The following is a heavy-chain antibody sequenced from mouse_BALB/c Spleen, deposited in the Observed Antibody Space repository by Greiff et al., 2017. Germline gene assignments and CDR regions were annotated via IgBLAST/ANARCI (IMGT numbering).Heavy chain of an antibody. CDR1: GFTFSSFG. CDR3: ARAIYGNYDAMDY. D-gene: IGHD2-1*01. Sequence: EVQGVESGGGLVQPGGSRKLSCAASGFTFSSFGMHWVRQAPEKGLEWVAYISSGSSTIYYADTVKGRFTISRDNPKNTLFLQMTSLRSEDTAMYYCARAIYGNYDAMDYWGQGTSVTVSA. J-gene: IGHJ4*01. CDR2: ISSGSSTI. V-gene: IGHV5-17*02.